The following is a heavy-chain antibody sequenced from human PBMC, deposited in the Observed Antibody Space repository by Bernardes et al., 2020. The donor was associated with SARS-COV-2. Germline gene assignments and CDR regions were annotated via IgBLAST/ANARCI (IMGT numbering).Heavy chain of an antibody. V-gene: IGHV4-39*01. CDR1: GDSISSRTYY. CDR3: ARHPRRLQVSGSWFDP. CDR2: IYYSGGT. Sequence: SETLSLTCTVSGDSISSRTYYWGWIRQSPGKGLEWNGSIYYSGGTYYNPSLKGRVTISVDTSKNQFSLRLSSPTAADAGVYYCARHPRRLQVSGSWFDPWGQGTLVNVSS. D-gene: IGHD1-26*01. J-gene: IGHJ5*02.